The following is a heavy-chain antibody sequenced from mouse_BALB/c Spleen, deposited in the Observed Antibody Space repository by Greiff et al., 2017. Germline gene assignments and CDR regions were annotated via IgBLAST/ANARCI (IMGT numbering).Heavy chain of an antibody. Sequence: QVQLQQSGAELAKPGASVKMSCKASGYTFTSYWMHWVKQRPGQGLEWIGYINPSTGYTEYNQTFKDKATLTADKSSSTAYMQLSSLTSEDSAVYYCARQVRRDYYAMDYWGQGTSVTVSS. D-gene: IGHD2-14*01. J-gene: IGHJ4*01. V-gene: IGHV1-7*01. CDR2: INPSTGYT. CDR1: GYTFTSYW. CDR3: ARQVRRDYYAMDY.